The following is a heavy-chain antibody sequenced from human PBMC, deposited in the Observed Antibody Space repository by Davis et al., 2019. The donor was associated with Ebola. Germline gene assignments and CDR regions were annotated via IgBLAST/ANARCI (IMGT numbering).Heavy chain of an antibody. D-gene: IGHD3-22*01. Sequence: GGSLRLSCAASGFTFSSYWMSWVRQAPGKGLEWVANIKQDGSEKYYVDSVKGRFTISRDNAKNSLFLQMNSLRAEDSAVYFCARDRDYYETSAYHPRGWFDLWGQGTLVTVSS. CDR2: IKQDGSEK. CDR3: ARDRDYYETSAYHPRGWFDL. CDR1: GFTFSSYW. J-gene: IGHJ5*02. V-gene: IGHV3-7*01.